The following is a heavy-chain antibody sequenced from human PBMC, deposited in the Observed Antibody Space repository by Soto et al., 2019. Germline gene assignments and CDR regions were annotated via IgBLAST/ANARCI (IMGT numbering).Heavy chain of an antibody. D-gene: IGHD2-8*01. J-gene: IGHJ4*02. Sequence: GGSLRLSCADSGFTFSSYAMSWVRQAPGKGLEWVSAISGSGGSTYYADSVKGRFTISRDNSKNTLYLQMNSLRAEDTAVYYCAKSNAMVYADLGDYWGQGTLVTVSS. CDR2: ISGSGGST. CDR3: AKSNAMVYADLGDY. CDR1: GFTFSSYA. V-gene: IGHV3-23*01.